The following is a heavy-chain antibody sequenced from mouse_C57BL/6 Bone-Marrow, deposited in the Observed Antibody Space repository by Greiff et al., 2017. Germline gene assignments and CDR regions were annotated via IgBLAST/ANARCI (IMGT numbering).Heavy chain of an antibody. CDR1: GFNIKDDY. CDR2: IDPENGDT. Sequence: EVQRVESGAELVRPGASVKLSCTASGFNIKDDYMHWVKQRPEQGLEWIGWIDPENGDTEYASKFQGKATITADTSSNTAYLQLSSRTSEDTAVYCCTTGAMDYWGQGTSVTVSS. CDR3: TTGAMDY. V-gene: IGHV14-4*01. J-gene: IGHJ4*01.